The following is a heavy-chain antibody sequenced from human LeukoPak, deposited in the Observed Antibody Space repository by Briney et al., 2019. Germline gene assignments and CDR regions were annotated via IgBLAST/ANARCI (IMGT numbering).Heavy chain of an antibody. V-gene: IGHV4-4*07. J-gene: IGHJ4*02. CDR3: ARGLGYCSGGSFLAFDY. CDR1: GDSISSYY. CDR2: IYTSGST. Sequence: PSETLSLTCTVSGDSISSYYWSWIRQPAGKGLEWIGRIYTSGSTTYKPSLKSRVTMSVDTSKNQFSLKLSSVTAADTAVYYCARGLGYCSGGSFLAFDYWGQGTLVTVSS. D-gene: IGHD2-15*01.